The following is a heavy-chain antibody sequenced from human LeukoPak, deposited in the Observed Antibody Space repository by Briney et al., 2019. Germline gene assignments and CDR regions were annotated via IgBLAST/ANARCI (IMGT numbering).Heavy chain of an antibody. CDR2: IFSGGRT. CDR3: ARDEDAEAAFDI. Sequence: GGSLRLSCAASGITVSSNYMSWVSQAPGKGLEWVSVIFSGGRTYYADSVKGRFTISRDNSKNTLYLDMNSLRAEDTAVYYCARDEDAEAAFDIWGQGTMVTVSS. J-gene: IGHJ3*02. V-gene: IGHV3-53*01. CDR1: GITVSSNY.